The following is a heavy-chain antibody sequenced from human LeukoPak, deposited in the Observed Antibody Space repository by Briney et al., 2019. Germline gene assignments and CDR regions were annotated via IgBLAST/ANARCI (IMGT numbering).Heavy chain of an antibody. CDR2: MNSKSGNT. J-gene: IGHJ6*02. V-gene: IGHV1-8*01. CDR3: ARGGTLVRGVAILYGMDV. CDR1: GYSITSYD. Sequence: GASVKVSCRASGYSITSYDISWVRQAAGQGLEWVGWMNSKSGNTCYARKCQGRVTLTRDTSINTAYMEVNSLTSEDTAVYYCARGGTLVRGVAILYGMDVWGQGTTVTVSS. D-gene: IGHD3-10*01.